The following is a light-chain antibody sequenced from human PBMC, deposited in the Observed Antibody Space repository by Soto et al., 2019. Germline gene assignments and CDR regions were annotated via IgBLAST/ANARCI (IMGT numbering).Light chain of an antibody. V-gene: IGKV1-5*01. CDR2: AAS. CDR1: QTISSW. Sequence: DIPMTQSPSTLSGSVGDRVTITCRASQTISSWLAWYQQKPGKAPKLLIFAASTLQSGVPSRFSGSGSGTDFTLTISSLQPEDFATFYCQQVNSFPFTFGGGTKVDIK. CDR3: QQVNSFPFT. J-gene: IGKJ4*01.